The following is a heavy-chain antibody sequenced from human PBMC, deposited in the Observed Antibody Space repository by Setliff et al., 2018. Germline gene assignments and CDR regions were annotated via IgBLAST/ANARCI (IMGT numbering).Heavy chain of an antibody. CDR3: ASVRDLELFDY. Sequence: SETLSLTCAVSGYSISSGYYWGWIRQPPGKGLEWMGSIYHSGSTYYNPSLKSRVTISVDTSKNQFSLKLSSVTAADTAVYYCASVRDLELFDYWGQGTLVTVSS. D-gene: IGHD1-7*01. CDR2: IYHSGST. V-gene: IGHV4-38-2*01. CDR1: GYSISSGYY. J-gene: IGHJ4*02.